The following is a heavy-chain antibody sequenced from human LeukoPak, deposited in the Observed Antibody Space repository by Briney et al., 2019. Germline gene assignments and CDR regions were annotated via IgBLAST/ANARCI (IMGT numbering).Heavy chain of an antibody. D-gene: IGHD3-10*01. CDR2: LSGSGAGT. V-gene: IGHV3-23*01. J-gene: IGHJ4*02. CDR3: ANGGGGSGNFYYFDY. Sequence: PGGSLRLSCAASGFTFSDYALGWVRQAPGRGLEWVATLSGSGAGTYYSDSVQGRFTISRDNSKRTLFLQMNSLRAEDAAVYYCANGGGGSGNFYYFDYWGQGALVTVSS. CDR1: GFTFSDYA.